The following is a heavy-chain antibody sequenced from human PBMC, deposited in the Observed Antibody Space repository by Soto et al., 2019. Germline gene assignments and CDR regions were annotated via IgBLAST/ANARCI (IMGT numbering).Heavy chain of an antibody. V-gene: IGHV6-1*01. J-gene: IGHJ4*02. CDR2: TYYRSKGYN. D-gene: IGHD1-7*01. CDR3: ARVTGTTDYFDY. CDR1: GDSVSSNSAA. Sequence: SQTLSLTCAISGDSVSSNSAAWNWIRQSPSRGLEWLGRTYYRSKGYNDYAVSVKSRITINPDTTKNQFSLQLNSVTPEDTAVYYCARVTGTTDYFDYWGQGTLVTVSS.